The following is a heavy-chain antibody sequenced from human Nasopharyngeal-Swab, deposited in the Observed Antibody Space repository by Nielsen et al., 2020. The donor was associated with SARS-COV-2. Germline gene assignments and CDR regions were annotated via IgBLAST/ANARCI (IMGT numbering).Heavy chain of an antibody. D-gene: IGHD3-16*01. CDR2: INVDGSSI. CDR3: TRNHLGLGI. V-gene: IGHV3-74*01. Sequence: GGSLRLSCAASGFTFSSYGMHWVRQAPGQGLVCVSQINVDGSSINCADSVKGRFTTSRDNAKNTLYLQMNSLRAEDTAVYYCTRNHLGLGIWGQGTVVTVSS. CDR1: GFTFSSYG. J-gene: IGHJ3*02.